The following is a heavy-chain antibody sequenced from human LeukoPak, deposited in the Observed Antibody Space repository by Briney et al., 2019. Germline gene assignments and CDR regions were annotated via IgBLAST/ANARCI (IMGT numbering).Heavy chain of an antibody. CDR1: GFTFSTYE. J-gene: IGHJ4*02. D-gene: IGHD3-10*01. Sequence: GGSLRLSCEASGFTFSTYEMNWVRQTPGKGLEWVSCIGSSGSTIYYADSVKGRFTISRDNAKNSLYLQMNSLRAEDTAAYFCARRDASGNYFFDFWGQGILVIVSS. CDR3: ARRDASGNYFFDF. CDR2: IGSSGSTI. V-gene: IGHV3-48*03.